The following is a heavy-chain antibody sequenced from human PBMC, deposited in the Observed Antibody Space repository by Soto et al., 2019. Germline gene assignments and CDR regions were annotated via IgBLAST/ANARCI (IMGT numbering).Heavy chain of an antibody. J-gene: IGHJ4*02. V-gene: IGHV3-49*03. CDR1: GFTFGDDA. D-gene: IGHD4-17*01. CDR2: IRSKAYGGTT. Sequence: PGGSLRLSCTASGFTFGDDAMSWFRQAPGKGLEWVGFIRSKAYGGTTEYAASVKGRFTISRDDSKSIAYLQMNSLKTEDTAVYYCSIDDYGDYNYFDYWGQGTLVTVSS. CDR3: SIDDYGDYNYFDY.